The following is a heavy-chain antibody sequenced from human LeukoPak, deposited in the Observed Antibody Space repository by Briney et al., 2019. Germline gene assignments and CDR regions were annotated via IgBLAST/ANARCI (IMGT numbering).Heavy chain of an antibody. J-gene: IGHJ6*03. Sequence: ASVKVSCKASGYTFTSYGISWVRQAPAQGLEWMGWISAYNGNTNYAQKLQGRVTMTTDTSTSTAYMELRSLRSDDTAVYYCARERITIFGVVPLGYYYMDVWGKGTTVTVSS. D-gene: IGHD3-3*01. CDR2: ISAYNGNT. V-gene: IGHV1-18*01. CDR3: ARERITIFGVVPLGYYYMDV. CDR1: GYTFTSYG.